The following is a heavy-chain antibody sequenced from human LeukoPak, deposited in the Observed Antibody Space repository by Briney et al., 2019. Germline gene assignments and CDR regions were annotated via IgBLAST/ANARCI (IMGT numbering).Heavy chain of an antibody. Sequence: SETLSLTCIVSGGSMTNYYWSWIRQPAGKGLQWIGRISSRGDTNYNPSLKSRVFMSIDRSKNQFSLKLLSLTAADTAVYYCAREYGDFDYWGRGTLVTVSS. J-gene: IGHJ4*02. CDR2: ISSRGDT. V-gene: IGHV4-4*07. CDR3: AREYGDFDY. D-gene: IGHD4-17*01. CDR1: GGSMTNYY.